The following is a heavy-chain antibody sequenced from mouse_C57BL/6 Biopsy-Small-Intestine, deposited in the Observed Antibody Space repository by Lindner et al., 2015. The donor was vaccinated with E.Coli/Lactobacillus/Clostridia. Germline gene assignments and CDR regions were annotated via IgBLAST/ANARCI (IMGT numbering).Heavy chain of an antibody. D-gene: IGHD1-1*01. CDR2: IYPRSGKT. CDR1: GYTFTSYG. Sequence: VQLQESGAELARPGASVKLSCKASGYTFTSYGIRWVKQRTGQGLEWIGEIYPRSGKTYYNEKFKGKATLTADKSSSTAYMELRSLTSEDSAVYFCAREIGGSSQYYFDYWGQGTTLTVSS. V-gene: IGHV1-81*01. J-gene: IGHJ2*01. CDR3: AREIGGSSQYYFDY.